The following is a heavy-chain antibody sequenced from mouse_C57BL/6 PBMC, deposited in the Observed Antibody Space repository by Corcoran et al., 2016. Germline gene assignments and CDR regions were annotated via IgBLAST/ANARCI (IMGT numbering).Heavy chain of an antibody. CDR2: IDPSDRYT. Sequence: QVQLQQPGAELVKPGASVKLSCKASGYTFTSFWMQWVKQRPGQGLEWIGEIDPSDRYTNYNQKFKGKATLTVDTSSSTAYMQLSGLTSDDSAVYYCARREGSDGFAYWGQGTLVTVST. CDR3: ARREGSDGFAY. J-gene: IGHJ3*01. CDR1: GYTFTSFW. V-gene: IGHV1-50*01.